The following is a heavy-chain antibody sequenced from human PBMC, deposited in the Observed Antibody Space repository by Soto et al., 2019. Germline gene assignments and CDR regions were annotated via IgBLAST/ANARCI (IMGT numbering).Heavy chain of an antibody. J-gene: IGHJ4*01. D-gene: IGHD3-16*01. CDR1: GFTVSSNY. Sequence: PGGSLRLSCAASGFTVSSNYMSWVRQAPGKGLEWVSVIYSGGSTYYADSVKGRFTISRDNSKNTLYLQMNSLRGEDTARYYCAKEFGGPPDYFDYWGQGTLVTVSS. V-gene: IGHV3-53*01. CDR2: IYSGGST. CDR3: AKEFGGPPDYFDY.